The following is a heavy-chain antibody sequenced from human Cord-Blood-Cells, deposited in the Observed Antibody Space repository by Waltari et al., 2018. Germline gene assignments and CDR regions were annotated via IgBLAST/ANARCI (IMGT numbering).Heavy chain of an antibody. V-gene: IGHV1-69*01. D-gene: IGHD5-18*01. CDR1: GGTCSSYA. CDR3: ARSVGYSYGYYFDY. J-gene: IGHJ4*02. Sequence: MQPVPSGAEVKKPRPSVNVSCKASGGTCSSYAVNGVRQATGQGLEWLGGIIPIFGTANYAQKCQGRVTITADESTITAYMELSSLRSEDTAVYYCARSVGYSYGYYFDYWGQGTLVTVSS. CDR2: IIPIFGTA.